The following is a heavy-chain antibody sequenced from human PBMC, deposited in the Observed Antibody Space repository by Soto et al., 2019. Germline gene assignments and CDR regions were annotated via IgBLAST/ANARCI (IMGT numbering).Heavy chain of an antibody. D-gene: IGHD6-6*01. V-gene: IGHV3-48*02. Sequence: EVQLVESGGGLVQPGGSLRLSCAASGFSFSTYSMNWVRQAPGKGLEWVSYISSRSYTIYYIDSVKGRFTISRDNAKSSLYLQMNSLRDEDTAVYYCVRGVSSSDNGMDVWGQGTTVTVSS. CDR3: VRGVSSSDNGMDV. CDR2: ISSRSYTI. J-gene: IGHJ6*02. CDR1: GFSFSTYS.